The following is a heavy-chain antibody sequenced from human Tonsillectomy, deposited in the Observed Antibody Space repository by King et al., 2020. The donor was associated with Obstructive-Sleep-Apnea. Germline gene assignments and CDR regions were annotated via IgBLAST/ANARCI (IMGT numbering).Heavy chain of an antibody. CDR2: IYYSGTT. J-gene: IGHJ4*02. CDR1: GGSISSGDYY. D-gene: IGHD7-27*01. V-gene: IGHV4-30-4*01. CDR3: VSLTEEEAIIDY. Sequence: QLQESGPGLVKPSQTLSLTCTVSGGSISSGDYYWSWIHQPPGKGLQWIGYIYYSGTTYSNPSLKSRITMSVATSKNQFSLKLNSVTAADTAVYYCVSLTEEEAIIDYWGQGTLVTVSS.